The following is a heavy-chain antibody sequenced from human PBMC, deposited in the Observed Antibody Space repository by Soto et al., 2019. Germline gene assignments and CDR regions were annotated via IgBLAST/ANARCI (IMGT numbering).Heavy chain of an antibody. CDR3: ARLRYFDWPTPDAFDI. CDR2: ISAYNGNT. CDR1: GYTFTSYG. J-gene: IGHJ3*02. V-gene: IGHV1-18*01. Sequence: ASVKVSCKASGYTFTSYGISWVRQVPGQGVEWMGWISAYNGNTNYAQKLQGRVTMTTDTSTSTAYMELRSLRSDDTAVYYCARLRYFDWPTPDAFDIWGQGTMVTVS. D-gene: IGHD3-9*01.